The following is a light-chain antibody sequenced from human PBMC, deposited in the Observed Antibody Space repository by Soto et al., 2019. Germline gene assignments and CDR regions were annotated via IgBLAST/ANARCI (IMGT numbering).Light chain of an antibody. J-gene: IGKJ5*01. CDR2: DAS. Sequence: EIVLTQSPPTLSLSPGARAPLSCRASQSVSSYFAWYQQKPGQAPRLLIYDASNRATGIPARFSGSGSGTDFTLTISSLEPEDFAVYYCQQRSNWPPRITFGQGTRLEIK. CDR1: QSVSSY. CDR3: QQRSNWPPRIT. V-gene: IGKV3-11*01.